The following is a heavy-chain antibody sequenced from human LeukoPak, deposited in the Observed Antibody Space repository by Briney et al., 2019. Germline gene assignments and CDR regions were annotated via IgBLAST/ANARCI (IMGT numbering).Heavy chain of an antibody. Sequence: GGSLRLSCAASGFTFSVYGMHWVRQAPGKGLEWVAFIRYDGSNKYYADSVKGRFTISRDNSKNTLYLQMNSLRAEDTAMYFCASHSVGVLPIATFDYWGQGTLVTVSS. D-gene: IGHD2-2*01. CDR1: GFTFSVYG. CDR2: IRYDGSNK. J-gene: IGHJ4*02. CDR3: ASHSVGVLPIATFDY. V-gene: IGHV3-30*02.